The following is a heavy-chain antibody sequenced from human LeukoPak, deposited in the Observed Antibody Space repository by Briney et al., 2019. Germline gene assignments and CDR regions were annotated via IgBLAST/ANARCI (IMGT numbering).Heavy chain of an antibody. V-gene: IGHV4-31*11. Sequence: PSQTPSLTCAVSGDSISSGGYWWSWIRQHPGKGPEWIGYISYGGNTYYNPSLKSRVAISADTPKNQFSLKLSSTTAADTAVYYCARAPVATPSEFDYWGQGTLVTVSS. CDR3: ARAPVATPSEFDY. CDR2: ISYGGNT. J-gene: IGHJ4*02. CDR1: GDSISSGGYW. D-gene: IGHD5-12*01.